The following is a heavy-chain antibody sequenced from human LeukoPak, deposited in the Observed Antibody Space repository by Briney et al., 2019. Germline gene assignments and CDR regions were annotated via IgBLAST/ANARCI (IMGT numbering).Heavy chain of an antibody. Sequence: ASVKVSCKASGYTFTSYAMHWVRQAPGQRLEWMGWINAGNGNTKYSQKFQGRVTITRDTSASTAYMELSSLRSEDTAVCYCARAAGYSYGDIDYWGQGTLVTVSS. D-gene: IGHD5-18*01. CDR1: GYTFTSYA. V-gene: IGHV1-3*01. J-gene: IGHJ4*02. CDR2: INAGNGNT. CDR3: ARAAGYSYGDIDY.